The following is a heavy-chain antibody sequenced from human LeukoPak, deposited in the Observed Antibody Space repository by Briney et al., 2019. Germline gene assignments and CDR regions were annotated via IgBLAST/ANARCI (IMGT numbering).Heavy chain of an antibody. CDR1: GGSFSGYY. V-gene: IGHV4-34*01. D-gene: IGHD2-2*01. CDR3: ASNDIVVVPAARHSQYYFDY. CDR2: INHSGST. J-gene: IGHJ4*02. Sequence: SETLSLTCAVYGGSFSGYYWSWIRQPPGKGLEWIGEINHSGSTNYNPSLKSRVTISVDTSKNQFSLKLSSVTAADTAVYYCASNDIVVVPAARHSQYYFDYWGQGTLVTVSS.